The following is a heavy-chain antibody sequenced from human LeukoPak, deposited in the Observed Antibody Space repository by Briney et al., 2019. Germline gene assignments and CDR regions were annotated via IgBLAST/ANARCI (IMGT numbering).Heavy chain of an antibody. CDR2: LYHSGST. Sequence: PSETLSVTCAASGYSISSGYYWGWIRQPPRKGLEWIGSLYHSGSTYYNPSLKSRVTISVDTSKNQFSLKLSSVTAADTAVYYCARAYCSSTSCYDGLGYNWFDPWGQGTLVTVSS. V-gene: IGHV4-38-2*01. CDR1: GYSISSGYY. D-gene: IGHD2-2*01. J-gene: IGHJ5*02. CDR3: ARAYCSSTSCYDGLGYNWFDP.